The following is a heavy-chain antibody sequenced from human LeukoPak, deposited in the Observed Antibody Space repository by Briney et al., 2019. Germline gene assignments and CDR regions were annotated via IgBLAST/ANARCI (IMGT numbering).Heavy chain of an antibody. CDR1: GFTFSSSW. D-gene: IGHD3-3*01. CDR2: IKQDGSEK. CDR3: ARGVRDILSGYYTDYYFYYMDV. J-gene: IGHJ6*03. Sequence: GGSLKLSCAASGFTFSSSWMNWVRQAPGKGLEWVANIKQDGSEKYYVDSVKGRFTISRDNAKNSLYLQMNSLRAEDTAVYYCARGVRDILSGYYTDYYFYYMDVWGKGTTVTVSS. V-gene: IGHV3-7*01.